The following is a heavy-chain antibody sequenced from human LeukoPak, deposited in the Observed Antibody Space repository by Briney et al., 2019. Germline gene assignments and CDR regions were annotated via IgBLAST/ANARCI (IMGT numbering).Heavy chain of an antibody. Sequence: SETLSLTCTVSGGSISSYYWSWIRQPPGKGLEWIGYIYYSGSTNYNPSLKSRVTISVDTSKHQFSLKLSSVTAADTALYYCARSFGIWDYYGTDVWGQGTTVTVSS. CDR2: IYYSGST. CDR1: GGSISSYY. D-gene: IGHD3-10*01. CDR3: ARSFGIWDYYGTDV. V-gene: IGHV4-59*01. J-gene: IGHJ6*02.